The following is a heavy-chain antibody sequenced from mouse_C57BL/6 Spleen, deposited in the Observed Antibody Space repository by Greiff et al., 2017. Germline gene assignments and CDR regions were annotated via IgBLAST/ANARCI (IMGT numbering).Heavy chain of an antibody. J-gene: IGHJ2*01. CDR1: GYTFTDYY. Sequence: EVQLQESGPVLVKPGASVKMSCKASGYTFTDYYMNWVKQSHGKSLEWIGVINPYNGGTCYNQKFKGQATLTVDKSSSTAYMELNSLTYEDYAVEYCARGPPHYGYFDYWGKGTTRTVSA. CDR3: ARGPPHYGYFDY. V-gene: IGHV1-19*01. CDR2: INPYNGGT. D-gene: IGHD1-1*01.